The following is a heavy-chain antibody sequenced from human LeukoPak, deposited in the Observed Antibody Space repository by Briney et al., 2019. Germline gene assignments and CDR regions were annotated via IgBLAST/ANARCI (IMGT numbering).Heavy chain of an antibody. CDR1: GFTFSSYA. J-gene: IGHJ4*02. Sequence: PGGSLRLSCAASGFTFSSYAMHWVRQAPGKGLEWVAVISYDGSNKYYADSVKGRFTISRDNSKNTLYLQMNSLRAEDTAVYYCASRGELLSYYFDYWGQGTLVTVSS. CDR2: ISYDGSNK. V-gene: IGHV3-30*04. D-gene: IGHD1-26*01. CDR3: ASRGELLSYYFDY.